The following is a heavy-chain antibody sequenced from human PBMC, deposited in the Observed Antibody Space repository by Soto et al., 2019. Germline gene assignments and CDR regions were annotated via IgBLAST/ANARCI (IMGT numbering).Heavy chain of an antibody. CDR1: GGSINNYY. CDR2: VYHTGST. CDR3: ARRPDTPNWLDP. J-gene: IGHJ5*02. Sequence: SETLSLTCTVSGGSINNYYWTWIRQPPGKGLEWIGYVYHTGSTNYNPSLKGRVTISIDTSKNQFSLKLNAATAADTAVYYCARRPDTPNWLDPWGQGTLVTVSS. V-gene: IGHV4-59*01. D-gene: IGHD2-15*01.